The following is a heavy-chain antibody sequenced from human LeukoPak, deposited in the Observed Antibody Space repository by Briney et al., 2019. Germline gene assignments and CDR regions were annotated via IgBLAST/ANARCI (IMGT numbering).Heavy chain of an antibody. V-gene: IGHV1-2*02. CDR2: INPNSGGT. D-gene: IGHD6-13*01. Sequence: GASVKVSCKASGYTFTGYYMHWVRQAPGQGLEWMGWINPNSGGTNYVQKFQGRVSMTRETSIRTGYMELSRLRSDDTAVYYCARGDSSVWYHFDYWGQGTLVTVSS. CDR1: GYTFTGYY. CDR3: ARGDSSVWYHFDY. J-gene: IGHJ4*02.